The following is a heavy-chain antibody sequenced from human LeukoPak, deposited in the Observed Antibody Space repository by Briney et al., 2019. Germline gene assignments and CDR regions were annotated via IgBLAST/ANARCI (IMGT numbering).Heavy chain of an antibody. Sequence: GSLRLSCAASGSTFSRYAMSWVRQPPGKGLEWIGEINHSGSTNYNPSLKSRVTISVDTSKNQFSLKLSSVTAADTAVYYCASVDDSSGYYLDYCYYGMDVWGQGTTVTVSS. D-gene: IGHD3-22*01. V-gene: IGHV4-34*01. CDR1: GSTFSRYA. J-gene: IGHJ6*02. CDR3: ASVDDSSGYYLDYCYYGMDV. CDR2: INHSGST.